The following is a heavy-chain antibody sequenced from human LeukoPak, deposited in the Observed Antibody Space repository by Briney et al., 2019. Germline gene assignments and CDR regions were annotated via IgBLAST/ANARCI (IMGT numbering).Heavy chain of an antibody. Sequence: SETLSLTCAVYGGSFSGYYWSWIRQPPGKGLEWIGEINHSGSTNYNPSLKSRVTISVDTSKNQFSLKLSSVTAADTAVYYCARGTVAYYDSSGYYYVYFDYWGQGTLVTVSS. J-gene: IGHJ4*02. CDR3: ARGTVAYYDSSGYYYVYFDY. V-gene: IGHV4-34*01. CDR1: GGSFSGYY. CDR2: INHSGST. D-gene: IGHD3-22*01.